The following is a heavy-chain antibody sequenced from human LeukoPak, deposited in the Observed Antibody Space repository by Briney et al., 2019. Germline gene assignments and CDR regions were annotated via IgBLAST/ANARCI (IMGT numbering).Heavy chain of an antibody. V-gene: IGHV4-34*01. J-gene: IGHJ6*02. D-gene: IGHD2-8*01. CDR3: TRSNPYYYYYVMDV. Sequence: PSETLSLTCAVYGGSFSGYYWSWIRQPPGKGLEWIGEINHSGSTNYNPSLKSRVTISVDTSKNQFSLKLSSVTAADTAVYYCTRSNPYYYYYVMDVWGQGTTVTVSS. CDR1: GGSFSGYY. CDR2: INHSGST.